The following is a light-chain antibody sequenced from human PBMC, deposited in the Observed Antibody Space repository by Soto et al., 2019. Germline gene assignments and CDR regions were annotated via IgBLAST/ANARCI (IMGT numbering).Light chain of an antibody. CDR2: GVS. J-gene: IGKJ5*01. CDR1: QGSPTY. V-gene: IGKV1-9*01. Sequence: DIHLAHTPSFLSASVGDRVTVTCRASQGSPTYLAWYQQKPGKAPKLLIYGVSTLQNGVPSRFSGAGSGTEFTLTITSLQPEDSATYYCQQLNHYPLTFGQGTRLEIK. CDR3: QQLNHYPLT.